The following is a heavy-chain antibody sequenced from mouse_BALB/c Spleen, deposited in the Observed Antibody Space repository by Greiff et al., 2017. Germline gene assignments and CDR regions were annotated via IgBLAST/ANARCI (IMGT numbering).Heavy chain of an antibody. CDR1: GYSFTSYW. Sequence: VQLQQSGTVLARPGASVKMSCKASGYSFTSYWMHWVKQRPGQGLEWIGAIYPGNSDTSYNQKFKGKAKLTAVTSASTAYMELSSLTNEDSAVYYCTRGDWDVYFDYWGQGTTLTVSS. V-gene: IGHV1-5*01. CDR2: IYPGNSDT. CDR3: TRGDWDVYFDY. D-gene: IGHD4-1*01. J-gene: IGHJ2*01.